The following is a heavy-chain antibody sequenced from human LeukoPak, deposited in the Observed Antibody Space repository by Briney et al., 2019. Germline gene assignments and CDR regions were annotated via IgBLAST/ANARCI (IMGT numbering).Heavy chain of an antibody. CDR1: GYTFTGYY. D-gene: IGHD3-16*01. CDR3: ARALSPFDYYYGMDV. Sequence: ASVKVSCKASGYTFTGYYMHWVRQAPGQGLEWMGWTNPNSGGTNYAQKFQGWVTMTRDTSISTAYMELSRLRSDDTAVYYCARALSPFDYYYGMDVWGKGTTVTVSS. V-gene: IGHV1-2*04. CDR2: TNPNSGGT. J-gene: IGHJ6*04.